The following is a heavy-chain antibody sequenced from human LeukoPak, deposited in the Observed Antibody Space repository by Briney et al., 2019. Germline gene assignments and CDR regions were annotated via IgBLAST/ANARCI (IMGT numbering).Heavy chain of an antibody. CDR3: GRTIAQYSNSWLYYFYGLDV. CDR1: GFTFGGYA. CDR2: ISGGSEDS. D-gene: IGHD6-13*01. Sequence: QPGGSLRLSCAASGFTFGGYAMTWVRQAPGQGLEWVSSISGGSEDSYYADSVKGRFTISRDNSRSTLYLQMNSLRADDTAVYYCGRTIAQYSNSWLYYFYGLDVWGQGTTVTVSS. V-gene: IGHV3-23*01. J-gene: IGHJ6*02.